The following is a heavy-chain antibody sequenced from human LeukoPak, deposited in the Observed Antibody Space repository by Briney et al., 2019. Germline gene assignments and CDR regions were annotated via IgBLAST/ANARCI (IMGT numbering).Heavy chain of an antibody. CDR1: GFTFNSYS. J-gene: IGHJ4*02. D-gene: IGHD6-19*01. CDR2: ISGSGGST. V-gene: IGHV3-23*01. Sequence: GGSLRLSCAASGFTFNSYSMSWVRQAPGKGLEWVSAISGSGGSTYYADSVKGRFTISRDNSKNTLYLQMNSLRAEDTAVYYCAKGSAVAGSFDYWGQGTLVTVSS. CDR3: AKGSAVAGSFDY.